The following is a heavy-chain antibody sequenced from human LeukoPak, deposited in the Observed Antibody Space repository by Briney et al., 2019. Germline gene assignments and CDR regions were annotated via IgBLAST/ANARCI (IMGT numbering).Heavy chain of an antibody. CDR2: INTDGSIT. D-gene: IGHD2-15*01. CDR1: GFTFSSYW. Sequence: GGSLRLSCAVSGFTFSSYWMQWVRQVPGKGLMWVSHINTDGSITAYADSVKGRCTISRDNAKNTLYLQMNSLRAEDTAMYFRVQECYIRFHFGWGQGTLVTVSS. CDR3: VQECYIRFHFG. J-gene: IGHJ4*02. V-gene: IGHV3-74*01.